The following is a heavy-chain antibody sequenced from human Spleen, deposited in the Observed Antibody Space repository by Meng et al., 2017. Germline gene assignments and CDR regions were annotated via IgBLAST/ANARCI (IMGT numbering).Heavy chain of an antibody. J-gene: IGHJ4*02. D-gene: IGHD4-17*01. Sequence: VESGGGLVPPGGSLRLSCAASGFTFSSYAISWVRQAPGKGLEWVSAVSGSGFSTWYADSVKGRFTISRDNSRDTLYLQMNSLRVEDTAVYYCAKEVTTVTTHFDYWGQGTLVTVSS. CDR2: VSGSGFST. V-gene: IGHV3-23*04. CDR3: AKEVTTVTTHFDY. CDR1: GFTFSSYA.